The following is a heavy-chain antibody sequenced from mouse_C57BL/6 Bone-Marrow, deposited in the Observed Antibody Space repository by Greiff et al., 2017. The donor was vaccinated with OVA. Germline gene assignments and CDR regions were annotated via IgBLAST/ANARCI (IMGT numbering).Heavy chain of an antibody. D-gene: IGHD2-3*01. CDR2: ISDGGSYT. CDR1: GFTFSSYA. V-gene: IGHV5-4*01. CDR3: AREEDYDGYYPDY. J-gene: IGHJ2*01. Sequence: EVQVVESGGGLVKPGGSLKLSCAASGFTFSSYAMSWVRQTPEKRLEWVATISDGGSYTYYPDNVKGRFTISRDNAKNNLYLQMSHLKSEDTAMYYCAREEDYDGYYPDYWGQGTTLTVSS.